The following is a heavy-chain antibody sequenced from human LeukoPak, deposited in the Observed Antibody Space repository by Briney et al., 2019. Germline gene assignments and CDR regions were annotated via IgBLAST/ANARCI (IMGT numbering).Heavy chain of an antibody. V-gene: IGHV1-2*02. CDR3: ARGDFWSGYYYYFDY. J-gene: IGHJ4*02. CDR2: INPNSGGT. CDR1: GYTFTGYY. Sequence: ASVKVSCKASGYTFTGYYMHWVRQAPGQGLEWMGWINPNSGGTNYAQKFQGRVTVTRDTSISTAYMELSRLRSDDTAVYYCARGDFWSGYYYYFDYWGRGTLVTVSS. D-gene: IGHD3-3*01.